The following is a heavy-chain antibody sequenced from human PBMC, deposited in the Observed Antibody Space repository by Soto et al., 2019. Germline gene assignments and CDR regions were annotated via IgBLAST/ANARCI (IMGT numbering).Heavy chain of an antibody. CDR2: ISGSGGST. V-gene: IGHV3-23*01. Sequence: PGGSLRLSCAASGFTFSSYAMSWVRQAPGKGLEWVSAISGSGGSTYYADSVKGRFTISRDNSKNTLYLQMNSLRAEDTAVYYCAKERGDIAATIWHRVMTTVTTSFLKNRLSTKIDYWGQGPM. CDR3: AKERGDIAATIWHRVMTTVTTSFLKNRLSTKIDY. CDR1: GFTFSSYA. J-gene: IGHJ4*02. D-gene: IGHD4-17*01.